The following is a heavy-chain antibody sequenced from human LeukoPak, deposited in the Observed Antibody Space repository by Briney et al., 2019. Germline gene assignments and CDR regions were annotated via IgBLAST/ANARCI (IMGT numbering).Heavy chain of an antibody. CDR1: GDSLSSHF. CDR2: IHGSGST. V-gene: IGHV4-59*08. D-gene: IGHD6-19*01. J-gene: IGHJ4*02. CDR3: ARNVGWYSHDN. Sequence: SETLSLTCTVSGDSLSSHFWSWIRQPPGKGLEWIGYIHGSGSTHYDPSLRGRVTISEDTSKEQFSLKLTSVTAADTAVYYCARNVGWYSHDNRGQGTLVTVSS.